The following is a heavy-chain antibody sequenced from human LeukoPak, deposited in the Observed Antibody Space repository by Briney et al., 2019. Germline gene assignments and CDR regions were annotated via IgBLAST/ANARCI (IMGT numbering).Heavy chain of an antibody. CDR3: ASDDYDYVWGSYRYGFDP. CDR1: GYTFTSYG. Sequence: ASVKVSCKASGYTFTSYGISWVRQAPGQGLEWMGWISAYNGNTNYAQKLQGRVTMTTDTSTSTAYMELRSLRSDDTAVYYCASDDYDYVWGSYRYGFDPWGQGTLVTVSS. D-gene: IGHD3-16*02. J-gene: IGHJ5*02. CDR2: ISAYNGNT. V-gene: IGHV1-18*01.